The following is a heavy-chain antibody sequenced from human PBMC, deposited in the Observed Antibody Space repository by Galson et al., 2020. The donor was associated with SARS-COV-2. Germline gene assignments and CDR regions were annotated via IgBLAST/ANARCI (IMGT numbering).Heavy chain of an antibody. CDR3: ARSGGYVSYFDY. V-gene: IGHV4-59*13. CDR1: GGSISSYY. CDR2: IYYSGST. Sequence: SETLSLTCSVSGGSISSYYWSWIRQPPGKGLEWIAYIYYSGSTNYNPSLKSRVTISVDTSKNQFSLNLSSVTAPDTAVYYCARSGGYVSYFDYWGQGILVTVSS. D-gene: IGHD5-12*01. J-gene: IGHJ4*02.